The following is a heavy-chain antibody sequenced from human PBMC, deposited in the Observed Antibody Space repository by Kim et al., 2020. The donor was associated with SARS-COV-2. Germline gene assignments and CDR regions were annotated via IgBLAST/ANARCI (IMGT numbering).Heavy chain of an antibody. J-gene: IGHJ4*02. Sequence: HHVKGRFTDSRDNAKNSLYLQMNSLRDEDTAVYYCARAPYCSGGSCYFDYWGQGTLVTVSS. CDR3: ARAPYCSGGSCYFDY. D-gene: IGHD2-15*01. V-gene: IGHV3-48*02.